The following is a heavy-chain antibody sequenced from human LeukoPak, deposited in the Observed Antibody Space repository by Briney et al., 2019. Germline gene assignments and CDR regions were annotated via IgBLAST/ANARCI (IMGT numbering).Heavy chain of an antibody. D-gene: IGHD3-10*01. CDR3: ARDEDSAYGSGSYLS. CDR1: GYTFTGYY. CDR2: INPNSGGT. Sequence: ASVKVSCKASGYTFTGYYMHWVRQAPGQGLEWMGRINPNSGGTNYAQKFQGRVTMTRDTSISTAYMELSGLRSDDTAVYYCARDEDSAYGSGSYLSWGQGTLVTVSS. J-gene: IGHJ5*02. V-gene: IGHV1-2*06.